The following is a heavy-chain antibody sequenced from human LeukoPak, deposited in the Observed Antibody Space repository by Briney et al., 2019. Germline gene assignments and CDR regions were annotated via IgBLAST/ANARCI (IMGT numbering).Heavy chain of an antibody. V-gene: IGHV1-18*01. CDR1: GYTFISYG. Sequence: ASVKVSCKASGYTFISYGITWVRQAPGQGLEWMGWISVYNGNTNYAQKVQGRVTMTTDTSTSTAYMELRSLRSDGTAMYYCARTLDSGTYDTFDYWGQGTLVTVSS. D-gene: IGHD1-26*01. CDR3: ARTLDSGTYDTFDY. J-gene: IGHJ4*02. CDR2: ISVYNGNT.